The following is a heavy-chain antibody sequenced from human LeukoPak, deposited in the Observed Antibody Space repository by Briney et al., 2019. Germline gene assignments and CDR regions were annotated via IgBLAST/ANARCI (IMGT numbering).Heavy chain of an antibody. J-gene: IGHJ3*02. CDR3: AKTTYNEFWSGSPGAFDS. CDR2: INHRGST. CDR1: GFTFSGYY. D-gene: IGHD3-3*01. Sequence: GSLRLSCAASGFTFSGYYWSWLRQPAGKGLEWIGEINHRGSTNYNPSLKSRVTISVDTSKNEFSLNLDSVTAADTAVYNCAKTTYNEFWSGSPGAFDSWGQGSRVTVSS. V-gene: IGHV4-34*08.